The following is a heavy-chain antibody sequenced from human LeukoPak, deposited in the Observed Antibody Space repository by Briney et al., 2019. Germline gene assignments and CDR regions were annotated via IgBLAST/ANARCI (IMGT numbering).Heavy chain of an antibody. J-gene: IGHJ4*02. CDR3: ARDRRPLWYGGFDY. Sequence: GGSLRLSCAASGFTFSSYSMNWVRQAPGKGLEWVANIKQDGSEKYYVDSVKGRFTISRDNAKNSLYLQMNSLRADDTAIYYCARDRRPLWYGGFDYWGQGTLVTVSS. CDR2: IKQDGSEK. V-gene: IGHV3-7*03. D-gene: IGHD2-21*01. CDR1: GFTFSSYS.